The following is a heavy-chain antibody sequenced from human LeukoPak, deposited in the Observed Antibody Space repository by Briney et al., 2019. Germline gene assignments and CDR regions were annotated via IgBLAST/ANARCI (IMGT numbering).Heavy chain of an antibody. J-gene: IGHJ3*02. V-gene: IGHV3-48*04. CDR3: ARARGGSYDAFDI. D-gene: IGHD1-26*01. Sequence: GGSLRLSCAASGFTFSSYSMNWVRQAPGKGLEWVSYISSSSSTIYYADSVKGRFTISRDNAKNSLYLQMNSLRAEDTAVYYCARARGGSYDAFDIWGQGTMVTVSS. CDR2: ISSSSSTI. CDR1: GFTFSSYS.